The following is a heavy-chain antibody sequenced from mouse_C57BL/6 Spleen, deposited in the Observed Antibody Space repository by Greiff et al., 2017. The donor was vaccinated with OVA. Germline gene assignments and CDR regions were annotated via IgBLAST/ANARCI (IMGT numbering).Heavy chain of an antibody. V-gene: IGHV1-69*01. CDR1: GYTFTSYW. D-gene: IGHD1-1*01. CDR3: ARSDYYGSSLSYAMDY. J-gene: IGHJ4*01. CDR2: IDPSDSYT. Sequence: VQLQQPGAELVMPGASVKLSCKASGYTFTSYWMHWVKQRPGQGLEWIGEIDPSDSYTNYNQKFKGKSTLNVDKSSTTAYMQLSSLTSEDSAVYYCARSDYYGSSLSYAMDYWGQGTSVTVSS.